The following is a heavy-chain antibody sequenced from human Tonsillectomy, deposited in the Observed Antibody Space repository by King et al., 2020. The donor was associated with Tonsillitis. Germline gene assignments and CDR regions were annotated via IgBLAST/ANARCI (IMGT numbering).Heavy chain of an antibody. D-gene: IGHD3-10*01. CDR1: GFTFSSYE. CDR3: ASRGSHGAFDI. V-gene: IGHV3-48*03. CDR2: ISSSGSTI. Sequence: VQLVESGGGLVQPGGSLRLSCAASGFTFSSYEMNWVRQAPGKGLEWVSYISSSGSTIYYADPVKGRFTISRDNAKNSLYLQMNSLRAEDTAVYYCASRGSHGAFDIWGQGTMVTVSS. J-gene: IGHJ3*02.